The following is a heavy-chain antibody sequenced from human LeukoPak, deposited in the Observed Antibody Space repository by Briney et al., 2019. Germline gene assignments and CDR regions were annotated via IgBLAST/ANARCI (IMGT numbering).Heavy chain of an antibody. V-gene: IGHV3-66*01. CDR2: IYSGGST. Sequence: GGSLRLSCAASGFTVSSNYMSWVRQAPGKGLEWVSVIYSGGSTYYADSVKGRFTISRDNSKNTLYLQMNSLRAEDTAVYYCARVSGSGWPHYYYYGMDVWGQGTTATVSS. J-gene: IGHJ6*02. CDR3: ARVSGSGWPHYYYYGMDV. D-gene: IGHD6-19*01. CDR1: GFTVSSNY.